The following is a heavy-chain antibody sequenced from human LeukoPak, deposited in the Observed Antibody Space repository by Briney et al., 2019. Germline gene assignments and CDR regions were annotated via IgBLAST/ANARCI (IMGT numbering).Heavy chain of an antibody. CDR3: ARRSRLRYFAFDP. D-gene: IGHD3-9*01. CDR2: IYYSGST. J-gene: IGHJ5*02. V-gene: IGHV4-59*08. Sequence: PSETLSLTCSVSGGSISSYYWSWIRQPPGKGLEWIGYIYYSGSTNYNPSLKSRVTISVDTSKNQFSLKLSSVTAADTAVYYCARRSRLRYFAFDPWGQGTLITVSS. CDR1: GGSISSYY.